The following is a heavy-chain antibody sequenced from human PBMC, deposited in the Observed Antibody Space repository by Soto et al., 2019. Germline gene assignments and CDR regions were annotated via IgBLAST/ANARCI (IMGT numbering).Heavy chain of an antibody. CDR2: ISAHNGNT. CDR1: GYTFTNHG. V-gene: IGHV1-18*04. D-gene: IGHD3-10*01. Sequence: ASVKVSCKASGYTFTNHGISWVRQAPGQGLEWMGWISAHNGNTNYAQNFQGRVTMTTDRSTSTASMDLRSLRSDDTAIYYCARGGQYSYYRFLYVGMDVWGQGTTVTVSS. J-gene: IGHJ6*02. CDR3: ARGGQYSYYRFLYVGMDV.